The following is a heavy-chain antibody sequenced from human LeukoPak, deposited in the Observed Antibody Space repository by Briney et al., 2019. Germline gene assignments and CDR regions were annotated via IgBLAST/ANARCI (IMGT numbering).Heavy chain of an antibody. CDR3: ATPPTVTTKNWFDP. CDR2: IRYDGSNK. CDR1: GFTFSSYG. D-gene: IGHD4-11*01. J-gene: IGHJ5*02. V-gene: IGHV3-30*02. Sequence: GGSLRLSCAASGFTFSSYGRHWVRQAPGKGLEWVAFIRYDGSNKYYADSVKGRFTISRDNSKNTLYLQMSSLRAEDTAVYYCATPPTVTTKNWFDPWGQGTLVTVSS.